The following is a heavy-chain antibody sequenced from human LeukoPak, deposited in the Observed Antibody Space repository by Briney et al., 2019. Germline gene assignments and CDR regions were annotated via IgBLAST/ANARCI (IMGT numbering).Heavy chain of an antibody. V-gene: IGHV3-66*01. CDR1: GFTVSSNY. Sequence: PGGSQRLSCAASGFTVSSNYMSWVRQAPGKGMEWVSVIYSGGSTYYADSVEGRFTISRDNSKNTLYLQMNSLRAEDTAVYYCASGPKRITPFDYWGQGTLVPVSS. CDR3: ASGPKRITPFDY. CDR2: IYSGGST. J-gene: IGHJ4*02. D-gene: IGHD2-15*01.